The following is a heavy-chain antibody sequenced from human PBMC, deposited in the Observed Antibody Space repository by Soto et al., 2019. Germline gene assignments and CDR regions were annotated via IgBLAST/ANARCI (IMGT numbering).Heavy chain of an antibody. J-gene: IGHJ6*02. CDR1: GYTLTELS. CDR3: ATWIRGSCSSTSCYTGLYYYGMDV. V-gene: IGHV1-24*01. Sequence: GASVKVSCKVSGYTLTELSMHWVRQAPGKGLEWMGGFDPEDGETIYAQKFQGRVTMTEDTSTDTAYMELSSLRSEDTAVYYCATWIRGSCSSTSCYTGLYYYGMDVWGQGTTVTVSS. CDR2: FDPEDGET. D-gene: IGHD2-2*02.